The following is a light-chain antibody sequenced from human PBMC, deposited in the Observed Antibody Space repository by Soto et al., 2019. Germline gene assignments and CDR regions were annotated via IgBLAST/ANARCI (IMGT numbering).Light chain of an antibody. CDR2: AAS. J-gene: IGKJ1*01. Sequence: IQMSHSPFYLSASLRDRVTITCRASQSISTYLNWYQQEPGKAPKLLIYAASSVQSGVPSRFSGSGSGTDFTLTISSLQPEDFATYYCQQSYSTPRTFGHGGKVDIK. CDR1: QSISTY. V-gene: IGKV1-39*01. CDR3: QQSYSTPRT.